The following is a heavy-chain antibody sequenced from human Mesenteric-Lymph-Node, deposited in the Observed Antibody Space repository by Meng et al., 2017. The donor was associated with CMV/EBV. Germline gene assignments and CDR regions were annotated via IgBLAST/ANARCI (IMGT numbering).Heavy chain of an antibody. D-gene: IGHD3-3*01. CDR3: AGGSWSGYSRKYYFDY. V-gene: IGHV1-69*05. J-gene: IGHJ4*02. CDR2: IFPIFGTA. CDR1: GDTFSKYPISSYA. Sequence: SVKVSCKASGDTFSKYPISSYALSWVRQAPGQGLQWMGGIFPIFGTAKYAQKFQGRVTITTDESTITAYMELSSLRSDDTAVYYCAGGSWSGYSRKYYFDYWGQGTLVTVSS.